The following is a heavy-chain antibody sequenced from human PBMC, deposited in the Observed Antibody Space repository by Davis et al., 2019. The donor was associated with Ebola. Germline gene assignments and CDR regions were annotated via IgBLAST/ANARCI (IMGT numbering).Heavy chain of an antibody. D-gene: IGHD1-7*01. V-gene: IGHV4-34*01. J-gene: IGHJ5*01. CDR2: INHSGST. CDR3: GRTNWNYMGLDS. Sequence: ESLKISCAASGFTFSSYEMNWVRQAPGKGLEWIGEINHSGSTNYNPSLKSRVTISVDTSKNQFSLKLSSVTAADTAVYYCGRTNWNYMGLDSWGLGTLVTVSS. CDR1: GFTFSSYE.